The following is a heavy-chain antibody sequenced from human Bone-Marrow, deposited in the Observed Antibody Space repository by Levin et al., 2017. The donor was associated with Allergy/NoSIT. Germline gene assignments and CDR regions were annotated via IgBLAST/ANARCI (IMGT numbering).Heavy chain of an antibody. D-gene: IGHD3-16*01. CDR1: GYTFTDYF. CDR3: AILPYNTASYGGTDY. CDR2: LNPQDGDT. Sequence: ASVKVSCKVSGYTFTDYFIHWVQQAPGKGLEWMGALNPQDGDTIYAEKFQGRVTINADTSADTAYLKLSSLTSDDTAVYYCAILPYNTASYGGTDYWGQGTLVTVSS. J-gene: IGHJ4*02. V-gene: IGHV1-69-2*01.